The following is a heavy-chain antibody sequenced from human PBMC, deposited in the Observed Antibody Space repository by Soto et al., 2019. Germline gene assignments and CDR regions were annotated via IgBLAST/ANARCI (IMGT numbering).Heavy chain of an antibody. D-gene: IGHD4-17*01. CDR1: GFTFSSYA. CDR3: AKGGPYFPYGDYGMDV. J-gene: IGHJ6*02. Sequence: EVQLLESGGGLVQPGGSLRLSCAASGFTFSSYAMSWVRQAPGKGLEWVSAISGSGGSTYYADPVKGRFTISRDNSKNTLYLQMNSLRAEDTAVYYCAKGGPYFPYGDYGMDVWGQGTTVTVSS. CDR2: ISGSGGST. V-gene: IGHV3-23*01.